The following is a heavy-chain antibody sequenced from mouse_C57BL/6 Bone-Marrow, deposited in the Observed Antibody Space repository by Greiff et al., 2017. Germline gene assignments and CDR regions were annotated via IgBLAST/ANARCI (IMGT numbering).Heavy chain of an antibody. V-gene: IGHV14-3*01. J-gene: IGHJ2*01. Sequence: EVQRVESVAELVRPGASVKLSCTASGFNIKNTYMHWVKQRPEQGLEWIGRIDPANGNTKYAPKFPGKATITADTASNTAYLQLSSLTSGDTAIYYCASWEGWPPFDYWGQGTTRTVSS. CDR2: IDPANGNT. CDR1: GFNIKNTY. CDR3: ASWEGWPPFDY. D-gene: IGHD1-1*02.